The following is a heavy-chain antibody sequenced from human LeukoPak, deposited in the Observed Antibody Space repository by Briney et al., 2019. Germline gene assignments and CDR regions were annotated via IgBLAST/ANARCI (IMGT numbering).Heavy chain of an antibody. CDR2: ISVYNGNT. CDR1: GYTFTSYG. CDR3: ARRIAANRVYYYYGMDV. D-gene: IGHD2-15*01. V-gene: IGHV1-18*01. J-gene: IGHJ6*02. Sequence: ASVKVSCKSSGYTFTSYGITWGRQPPGQGLGWMGWISVYNGNTNYAQKLQGRVTMTTDTSTSTAYMELRSLRSDDTAVYYCARRIAANRVYYYYGMDVWGQGTTVTVSS.